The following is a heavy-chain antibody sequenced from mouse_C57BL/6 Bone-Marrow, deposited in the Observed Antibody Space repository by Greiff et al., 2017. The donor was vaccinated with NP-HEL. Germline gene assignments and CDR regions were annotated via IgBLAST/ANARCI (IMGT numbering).Heavy chain of an antibody. CDR3: ARIGPAFTTVVEGYIDY. V-gene: IGHV8-8*01. J-gene: IGHJ2*01. D-gene: IGHD1-1*01. CDR2: IWWDDDK. Sequence: QVTLKVSGPGILQPSQTLSLTCSFSGFSLSTFGTGIGWICQPSGKGLEWLAHIWWDDDKYYNPALKSRHTISKYTSKNQVFLKIANVDTADTATYYCARIGPAFTTVVEGYIDYWGQGTTLADSS. CDR1: GFSLSTFGTG.